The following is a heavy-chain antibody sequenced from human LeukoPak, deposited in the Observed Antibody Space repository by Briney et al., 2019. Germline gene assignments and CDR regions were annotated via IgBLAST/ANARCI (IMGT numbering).Heavy chain of an antibody. CDR2: IYTSGST. D-gene: IGHD3-22*01. CDR3: ARVSAKVVIDY. CDR1: GGSISSGSYY. V-gene: IGHV4-61*02. Sequence: SQTLSLTRTVSGGSISSGSYYWSWIRQPAGKGLEWIGRIYTSGSTNYNPSLKSRVTISVDTSKNQFSLKLSSVTAADTAVYYCARVSAKVVIDYWGQGTLVTVSS. J-gene: IGHJ4*02.